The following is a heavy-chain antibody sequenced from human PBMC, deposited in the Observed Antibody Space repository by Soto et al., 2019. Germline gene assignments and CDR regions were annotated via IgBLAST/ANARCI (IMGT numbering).Heavy chain of an antibody. Sequence: SQTLSLTCVISGDSVSSNSAAWNWIRQSPSRGLEWLGRTYYRSKWYNDYAVSVKSRITINPDTSKNQFSLQLNSVTPEDTAVYYCARDRGVDSSSAAGVGMDVWGQGTTVTVSS. V-gene: IGHV6-1*01. CDR2: TYYRSKWYN. J-gene: IGHJ6*02. CDR3: ARDRGVDSSSAAGVGMDV. D-gene: IGHD6-6*01. CDR1: GDSVSSNSAA.